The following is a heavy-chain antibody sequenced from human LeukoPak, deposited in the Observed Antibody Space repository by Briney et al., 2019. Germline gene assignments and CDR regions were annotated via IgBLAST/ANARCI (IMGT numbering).Heavy chain of an antibody. V-gene: IGHV1-69*05. CDR2: IIPIFGTA. CDR3: AIVREELYDYVWSH. CDR1: VGTFSSYA. D-gene: IGHD3-16*01. Sequence: SVKVSCKASVGTFSSYAISWVRQAPGQGLEWMGRIIPIFGTANYAQKFQGRVTITTDESTSTAYMELSSVRSEDTAVYYCAIVREELYDYVWSHWGQGTLVTVSS. J-gene: IGHJ4*02.